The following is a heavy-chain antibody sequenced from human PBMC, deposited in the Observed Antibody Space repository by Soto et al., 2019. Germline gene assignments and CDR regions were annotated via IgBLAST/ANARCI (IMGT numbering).Heavy chain of an antibody. CDR2: INAGNGNT. Sequence: ASAEVSCKASVYAYASYSLHWVRQAPGQRLEWMGWINAGNGNTKYSQKFQGRVTITRDTSASTAYMELSSLRSEDTAVYYCARVPPAAIPYYFDYWGQGTLVTVSS. CDR1: VYAYASYS. D-gene: IGHD2-2*01. V-gene: IGHV1-3*01. CDR3: ARVPPAAIPYYFDY. J-gene: IGHJ4*02.